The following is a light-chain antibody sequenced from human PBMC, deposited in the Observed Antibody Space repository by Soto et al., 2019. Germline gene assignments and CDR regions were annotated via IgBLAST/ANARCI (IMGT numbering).Light chain of an antibody. CDR2: GAS. CDR3: QQYENSPWT. V-gene: IGKV3-20*01. Sequence: EVVLTQSPATLSVSPGERATLSCRASQSVSSSYLAWYQQKPGQAPRLLIYGASSRATGIPDRFSGSGSGTDFILTITRLEPEDFAVYYCQQYENSPWTFGQGTKVDIK. CDR1: QSVSSSY. J-gene: IGKJ1*01.